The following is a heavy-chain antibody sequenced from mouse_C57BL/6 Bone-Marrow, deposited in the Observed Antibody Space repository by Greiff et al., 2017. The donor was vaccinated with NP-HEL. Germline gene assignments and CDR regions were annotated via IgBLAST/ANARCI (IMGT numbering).Heavy chain of an antibody. CDR2: IYPGDGDT. J-gene: IGHJ4*01. CDR1: GYAFSSSW. V-gene: IGHV1-82*01. Sequence: VQLQESGPELVKPGASVKISCKASGYAFSSSWMNWVKQRPGKGLEWIGRIYPGDGDTNYNGKFKGKATLTADKSTSTAYMQLSSLTSEDSAVYFCASLLLRLYAMDYWGQGTSVTVSS. CDR3: ASLLLRLYAMDY. D-gene: IGHD1-1*01.